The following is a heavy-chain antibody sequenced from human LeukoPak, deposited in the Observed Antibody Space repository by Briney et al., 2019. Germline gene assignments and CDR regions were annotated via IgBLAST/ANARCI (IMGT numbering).Heavy chain of an antibody. V-gene: IGHV3-33*06. D-gene: IGHD5-18*01. CDR2: IWFDGSNR. J-gene: IGHJ4*02. CDR3: AKSVVGYSYAAPIFDY. Sequence: GRSLRLSCAASGFTFSSYGMHWVRRAPGKGLEWVAVIWFDGSNRYYADSVKGRFTISRDNSKNTLYLQMNSLRAEDTAVYYCAKSVVGYSYAAPIFDYWGQGTLVTVSS. CDR1: GFTFSSYG.